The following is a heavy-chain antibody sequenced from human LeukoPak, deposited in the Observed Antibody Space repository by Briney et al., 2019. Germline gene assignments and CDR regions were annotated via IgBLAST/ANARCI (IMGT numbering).Heavy chain of an antibody. D-gene: IGHD1-26*01. J-gene: IGHJ4*02. CDR2: IIPIFGTA. CDR3: AREWELLYYFDY. V-gene: IGHV1-69*13. Sequence: GASVKVSCKASGGTFSSYAISWVRQAPGQGLEWMGGIIPIFGTANYAQKFQGRVTITADESTSTAYMELSSLRSEDTAVYYCAREWELLYYFDYWGQGTLVTVSS. CDR1: GGTFSSYA.